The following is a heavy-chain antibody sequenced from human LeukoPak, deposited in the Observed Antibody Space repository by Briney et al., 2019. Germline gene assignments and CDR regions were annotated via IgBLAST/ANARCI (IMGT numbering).Heavy chain of an antibody. CDR2: IYPGDSDT. CDR3: ARQAGYCSGGSCYGWFDP. D-gene: IGHD2-15*01. CDR1: GYSFTNYW. V-gene: IGHV5-51*01. Sequence: GESLKISCQGSGYSFTNYWIAWVRQMPGKGLEWMGIIYPGDSDTRYSPSFQGQVTISADKSISTAYLQWSSLKASDTAMYYCARQAGYCSGGSCYGWFDPWGQGTLVTVSS. J-gene: IGHJ5*02.